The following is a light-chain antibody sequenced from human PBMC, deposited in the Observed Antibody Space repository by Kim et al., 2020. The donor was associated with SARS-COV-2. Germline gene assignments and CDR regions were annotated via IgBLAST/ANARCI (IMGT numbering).Light chain of an antibody. J-gene: IGKJ2*03. V-gene: IGKV2D-29*01. Sequence: QPASMACKSSQSLRHSYGKTYLFWYMQKPGQPPHLLIYGVSNRFSGVPDRISGSGSGTDFTLRISRVEAEDAGVYYCMQSMQLPYSFGQGTKLEIK. CDR1: QSLRHSYGKTY. CDR3: MQSMQLPYS. CDR2: GVS.